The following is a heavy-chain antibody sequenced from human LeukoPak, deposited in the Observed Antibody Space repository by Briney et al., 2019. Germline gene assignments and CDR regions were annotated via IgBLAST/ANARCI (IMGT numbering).Heavy chain of an antibody. V-gene: IGHV4-59*01. CDR3: ARASALAGDY. Sequence: SETLSLTCTVSGGSISSYYWSWIRQPPGKGLEWIGYIYYSGSTNYNPSLKSRVTISVDTSKNQFSLKLSSVTAADTAVYYCARASALAGDYWGQGTLVTVSS. CDR1: GGSISSYY. CDR2: IYYSGST. D-gene: IGHD6-19*01. J-gene: IGHJ4*02.